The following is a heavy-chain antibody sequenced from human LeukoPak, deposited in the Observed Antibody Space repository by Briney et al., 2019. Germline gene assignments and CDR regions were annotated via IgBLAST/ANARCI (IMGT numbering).Heavy chain of an antibody. CDR2: INPNSGGT. Sequence: ASVKVSCKASGYTFTGYYMHWVRQAPGQGLEWMGWINPNSGGTNYAQKFQGRVTMTRDTSTSTVYMELSSLRSEDTAVYYCARDIAAAGDDAFDIWGQGTMVTVSS. J-gene: IGHJ3*02. V-gene: IGHV1-2*02. CDR3: ARDIAAAGDDAFDI. CDR1: GYTFTGYY. D-gene: IGHD6-13*01.